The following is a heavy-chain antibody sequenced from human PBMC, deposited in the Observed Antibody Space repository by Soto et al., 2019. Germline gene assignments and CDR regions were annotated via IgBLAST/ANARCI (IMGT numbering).Heavy chain of an antibody. J-gene: IGHJ6*02. CDR1: GYVITNGYH. D-gene: IGHD2-2*01. V-gene: IGHV4-38-2*01. CDR2: ISHSGDT. Sequence: SETLSLTCAVSGYVITNGYHWGWIRQPPGKELEWIGTISHSGDTYYNPSLKSRVTISIDTAKSHLSLILSSVTAADTATYYCTRIYCTTTSCFINGMDVWGQGTTVTVSS. CDR3: TRIYCTTTSCFINGMDV.